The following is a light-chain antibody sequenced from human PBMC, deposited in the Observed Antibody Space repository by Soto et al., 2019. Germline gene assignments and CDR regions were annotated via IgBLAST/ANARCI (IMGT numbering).Light chain of an antibody. Sequence: EIVVTQSPGTLSVSPGETATLSCGTSQSVSSNLAWYQQKPGQAPRLLIYGASTRATGIPARFSGSGSGTEFTLSINSLQSEDFAVYYCQEYDNWPPEGTFGQGTKVEV. CDR3: QEYDNWPPEGT. CDR2: GAS. CDR1: QSVSSN. J-gene: IGKJ1*01. V-gene: IGKV3-15*01.